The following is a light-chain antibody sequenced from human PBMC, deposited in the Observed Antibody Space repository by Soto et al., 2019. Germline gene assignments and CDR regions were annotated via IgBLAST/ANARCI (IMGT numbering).Light chain of an antibody. CDR1: SSDVGGYNY. J-gene: IGLJ2*01. Sequence: QSALTQPRSVSGSPGQSVTISCTGTSSDVGGYNYVSWYQQHPGKAPKLMIYDVTTRPSGVPDRFSGSKSGNTASLTISGLQAEDEADYFCCSYAGSSTFVVFGGGTKVTVL. CDR2: DVT. V-gene: IGLV2-11*01. CDR3: CSYAGSSTFVV.